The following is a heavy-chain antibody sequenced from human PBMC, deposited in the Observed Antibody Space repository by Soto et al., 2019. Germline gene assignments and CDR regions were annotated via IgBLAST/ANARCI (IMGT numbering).Heavy chain of an antibody. Sequence: SETLSLTCTVSGGSISSGDYYWSWIRQPPGKGLEWIGYIYYSGSTYYNPSLKSRVTISVDTSKNQFSLKLSSVTAADTAVYYCARAGRDYYDSSSLLSLDYWGQGTLVTVSS. J-gene: IGHJ4*02. V-gene: IGHV4-30-4*01. CDR1: GGSISSGDYY. CDR3: ARAGRDYYDSSSLLSLDY. CDR2: IYYSGST. D-gene: IGHD3-22*01.